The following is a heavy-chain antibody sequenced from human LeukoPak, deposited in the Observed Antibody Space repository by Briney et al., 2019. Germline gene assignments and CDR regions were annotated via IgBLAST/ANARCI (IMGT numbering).Heavy chain of an antibody. V-gene: IGHV1-18*01. CDR2: ISAYNGNT. J-gene: IGHJ6*02. CDR3: ARDVPFIVVVPSGEGYGMDV. D-gene: IGHD2-2*01. Sequence: GESLKISCKGSGYSFTSYGISWVRQAPGQGLEWMGWISAYNGNTNYAQKLQGRVTMTTDTSTSTAYMELRSLRSDDTAVYYCARDVPFIVVVPSGEGYGMDVWGQGTTVTVSS. CDR1: GYSFTSYG.